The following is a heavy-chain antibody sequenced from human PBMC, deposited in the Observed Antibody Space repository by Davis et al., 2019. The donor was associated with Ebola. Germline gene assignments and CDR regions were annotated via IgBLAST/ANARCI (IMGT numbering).Heavy chain of an antibody. D-gene: IGHD4-17*01. Sequence: GGSLRLSCTASGFTFSNYWMTWVRQAPGKGLEWVANIKDDGSEEYYVDSVKGRFTISRDNAKNSLYLEMNSLRAEDTAVYYCARGPPRTTVTPANYWGRGTLVTVSS. CDR3: ARGPPRTTVTPANY. CDR2: IKDDGSEE. CDR1: GFTFSNYW. J-gene: IGHJ4*02. V-gene: IGHV3-7*01.